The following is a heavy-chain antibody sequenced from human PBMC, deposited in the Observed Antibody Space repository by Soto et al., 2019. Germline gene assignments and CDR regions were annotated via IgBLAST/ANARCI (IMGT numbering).Heavy chain of an antibody. J-gene: IGHJ4*02. V-gene: IGHV1-69*13. CDR1: GATFTSYA. Sequence: SVKVSCKASGATFTSYAISWVRQAPGQGLEWMGGIIPIFGTANYAQKFQGRVTITADESTSTAYMELSSLRSEDTAVYYCARRGDSSSPTFDYWGQGTLVTVSS. D-gene: IGHD6-6*01. CDR2: IIPIFGTA. CDR3: ARRGDSSSPTFDY.